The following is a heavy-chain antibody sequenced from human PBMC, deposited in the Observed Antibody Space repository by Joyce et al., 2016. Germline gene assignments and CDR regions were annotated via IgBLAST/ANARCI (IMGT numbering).Heavy chain of an antibody. V-gene: IGHV3-11*01. Sequence: QVQLVESGGGLVKPGGSLRLSCAASGFTFSDYYISWIRQAPGKGLWWVSYIGSSDSSTYYADSVKGRFTISRNNAENSLYLQMNSLRAEDTAVYFCARERGAYTSTNYYYSGMDVWGQGTTVTVSS. CDR3: ARERGAYTSTNYYYSGMDV. CDR2: IGSSDSST. CDR1: GFTFSDYY. D-gene: IGHD2-21*01. J-gene: IGHJ6*02.